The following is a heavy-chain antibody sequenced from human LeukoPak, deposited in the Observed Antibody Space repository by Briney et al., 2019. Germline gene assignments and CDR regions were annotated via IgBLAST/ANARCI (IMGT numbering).Heavy chain of an antibody. D-gene: IGHD2-2*01. V-gene: IGHV1-18*01. CDR1: GYTFTSYG. J-gene: IGHJ4*02. CDR3: ARELYCSSTSCHPPDY. Sequence: ASVKVSCKASGYTFTSYGISWVRQAPGQGLEWMGWISAYNGNTNYAQKLQGRVTMTTDISTSTAYMELRSLRSDDTAVYYCARELYCSSTSCHPPDYWGQGTLVTISS. CDR2: ISAYNGNT.